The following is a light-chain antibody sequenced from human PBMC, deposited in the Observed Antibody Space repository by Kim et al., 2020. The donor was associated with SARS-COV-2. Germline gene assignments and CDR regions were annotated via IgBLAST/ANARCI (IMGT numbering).Light chain of an antibody. Sequence: DIVMTQSPLSLPVTPGEPASISCRSSQSLLHTSGYNYLDWYLQNPGQSPQLLIYLGSYRASGVPDRFSASGSGTDFTLKISRVEAEDVGFYYCMQALQTPFTFGGGTKVDIK. V-gene: IGKV2-28*01. CDR2: LGS. CDR3: MQALQTPFT. CDR1: QSLLHTSGYNY. J-gene: IGKJ4*01.